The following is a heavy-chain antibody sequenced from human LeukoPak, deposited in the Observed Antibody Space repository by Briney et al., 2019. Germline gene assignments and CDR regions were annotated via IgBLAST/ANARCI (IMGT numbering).Heavy chain of an antibody. CDR3: ARVREYCSSTSCYGRTYGMDV. CDR2: ISSSSSYI. D-gene: IGHD2-2*01. V-gene: IGHV3-21*01. Sequence: GGSLRLSCAASGFTFSSYSMNWVRQAPGKGLEWVSSISSSSSYIYYADSVKGRFTISRDNAKNSLYLQMNSLRAEDTAVYYCARVREYCSSTSCYGRTYGMDVWGKGTTVTVSS. CDR1: GFTFSSYS. J-gene: IGHJ6*04.